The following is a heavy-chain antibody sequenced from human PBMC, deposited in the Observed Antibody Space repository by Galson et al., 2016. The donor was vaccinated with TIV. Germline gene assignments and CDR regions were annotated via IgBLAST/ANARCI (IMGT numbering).Heavy chain of an antibody. V-gene: IGHV1-69*13. Sequence: SVKVSCKASGGTFSRSAISWVRQAPGQGLEWVGGIIPLLSSPSYGQEFQGRLTITADESMTTSYMELTSLTSDDTAVYYCAKDGATGNYHYYGMDLWGQGTTVTVSS. D-gene: IGHD1-1*01. CDR3: AKDGATGNYHYYGMDL. J-gene: IGHJ6*02. CDR2: IIPLLSSP. CDR1: GGTFSRSA.